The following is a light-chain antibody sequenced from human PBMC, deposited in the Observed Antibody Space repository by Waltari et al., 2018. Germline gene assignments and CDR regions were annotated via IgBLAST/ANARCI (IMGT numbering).Light chain of an antibody. CDR3: QQSYSTPHT. V-gene: IGKV1-39*01. Sequence: IQMTQSPHSLSASAGDRVTITCRASQSISSDLNWYQQKPGKAPKLLIYAASSLQSEVPSRFSGSGSGTDFTLTISSLQPEDFATYYCQQSYSTPHTFGQGTKLEIK. J-gene: IGKJ2*01. CDR2: AAS. CDR1: QSISSD.